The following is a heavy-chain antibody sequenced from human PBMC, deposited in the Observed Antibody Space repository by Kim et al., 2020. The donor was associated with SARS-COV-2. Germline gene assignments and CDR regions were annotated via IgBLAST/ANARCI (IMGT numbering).Heavy chain of an antibody. J-gene: IGHJ5*02. D-gene: IGHD3-10*01. CDR2: INADNGNT. Sequence: ASVKVSCKAYGYTFTDHTVYWVRQAPGQRLEWMGWINADNGNTKYSQKLRGRVTFTRDTSANTAYMHLSGLRPEDTALYYCARSRPGPVSLIRGVIPRPFAPWGQGTLVTVSS. V-gene: IGHV1-3*01. CDR1: GYTFTDHT. CDR3: ARSRPGPVSLIRGVIPRPFAP.